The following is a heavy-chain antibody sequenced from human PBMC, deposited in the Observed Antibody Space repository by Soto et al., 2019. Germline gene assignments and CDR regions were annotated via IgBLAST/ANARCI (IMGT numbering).Heavy chain of an antibody. CDR1: GTSVTSSHY. Sequence: ETLSLTCSVSGTSVTSSHYWGWIRQPPGKGLEWIGSVSYSGGPYYSPSFKSRITIFVDTSNNQFSLRVRSVTATDTAVYFCGRHYNTRAFFDYWGQGKVVTVSS. D-gene: IGHD1-20*01. CDR3: GRHYNTRAFFDY. V-gene: IGHV4-39*01. J-gene: IGHJ4*02. CDR2: VSYSGGP.